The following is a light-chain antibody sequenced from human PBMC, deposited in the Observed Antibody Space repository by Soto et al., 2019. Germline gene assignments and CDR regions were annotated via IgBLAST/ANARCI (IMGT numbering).Light chain of an antibody. CDR1: QGIHKY. J-gene: IGKJ5*01. Sequence: DIQMTQSPSAMSASVGDRVTITCRASQGIHKYLAWFQQKPGKVPKRLIYGASSLQSGVPSRFSGSGSGTEFTLTISSLHPEDFATYYCLQHNFYPPTFGQGTRLE. CDR2: GAS. V-gene: IGKV1-17*03. CDR3: LQHNFYPPT.